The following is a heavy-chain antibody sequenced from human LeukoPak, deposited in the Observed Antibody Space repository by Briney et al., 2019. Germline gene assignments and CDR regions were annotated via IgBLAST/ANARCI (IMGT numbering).Heavy chain of an antibody. D-gene: IGHD2-15*01. CDR3: ARRYCSGGSCYSGAFDI. CDR1: GGTFSSYA. V-gene: IGHV1-69*04. J-gene: IGHJ3*02. CDR2: IIPILGIA. Sequence: ASVKVSCKASGGTFSSYAISWVRQAPGQGLEWMGRIIPILGIANYAQKFQGRVTITADKSTSTAYMELSSLRSEDTAVYYCARRYCSGGSCYSGAFDIWGQGTMVTVYS.